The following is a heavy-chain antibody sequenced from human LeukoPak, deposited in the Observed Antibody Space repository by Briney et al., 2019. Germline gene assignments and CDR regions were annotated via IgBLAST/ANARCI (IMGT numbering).Heavy chain of an antibody. D-gene: IGHD1-1*01. J-gene: IGHJ4*02. Sequence: GGSLRLSCAASGFTFSSYWMSWVRQAPGKGLEWVANIKQDGTETYYADSVRGRFTLSRDNTKNSMYLQMSSLRAEDTAVYYCARHFRHNWDDWGQGTLVTVSS. CDR1: GFTFSSYW. CDR2: IKQDGTET. V-gene: IGHV3-7*01. CDR3: ARHFRHNWDD.